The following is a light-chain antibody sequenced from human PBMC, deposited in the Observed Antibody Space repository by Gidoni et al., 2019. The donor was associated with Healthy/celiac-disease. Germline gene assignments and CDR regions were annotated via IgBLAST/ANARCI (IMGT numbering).Light chain of an antibody. J-gene: IGKJ2*01. Sequence: AIQLTQSPSSLSASVGDRVTITCRASHGISSALAWYHQKPGKAPKLLIYDASSLESGVPSRFIGSGSGTDFTLTIRSLQPEDFATYYCQQFNSYPYTFGQGTKLEIK. CDR2: DAS. V-gene: IGKV1-13*02. CDR1: HGISSA. CDR3: QQFNSYPYT.